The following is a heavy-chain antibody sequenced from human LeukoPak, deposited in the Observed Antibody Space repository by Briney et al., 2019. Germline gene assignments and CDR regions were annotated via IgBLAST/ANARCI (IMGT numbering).Heavy chain of an antibody. D-gene: IGHD3-22*01. Sequence: PGGSLRLSCAASGFTFSSYWMTCVRQAPGKGLEWVANMNQDGSKIYYVDSLKGRFTISRDNAKNSLYLQMNGLRAEDTAVYYCARGSSGYYIGYFDFWGQGTLVTVSS. CDR2: MNQDGSKI. CDR3: ARGSSGYYIGYFDF. CDR1: GFTFSSYW. J-gene: IGHJ4*02. V-gene: IGHV3-7*01.